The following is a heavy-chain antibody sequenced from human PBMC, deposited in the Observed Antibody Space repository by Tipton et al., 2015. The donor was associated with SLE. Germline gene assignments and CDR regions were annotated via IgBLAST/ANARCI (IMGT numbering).Heavy chain of an antibody. CDR2: IYYSGST. CDR1: GGSISSHY. CDR3: ARDSGRWLQANY. V-gene: IGHV4-59*11. D-gene: IGHD5-24*01. J-gene: IGHJ4*02. Sequence: TLSLTCTVSGGSISSHYWSWVRQPPGKGLEWIGYIYYSGSTNYNPSLKSRDTISVDTSKNQFSLKLSSVTAADTAVYYCARDSGRWLQANYWGQGTLVTVSS.